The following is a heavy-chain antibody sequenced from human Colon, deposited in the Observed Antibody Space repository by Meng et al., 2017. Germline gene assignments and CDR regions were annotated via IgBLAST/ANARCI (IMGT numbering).Heavy chain of an antibody. CDR1: GGSIGSNSYH. D-gene: IGHD5-18*01. J-gene: IGHJ5*01. V-gene: IGHV4-39*01. Sequence: QVQLQESGPGLVKPSEALSLTCPVSGGSIGSNSYHWGWIRQPPGKGLEWVGTIDYSGTTYSNSSLKSRVTISLDTSRNQFSLKLTSVTAADTAVYYCSRRINTAGGWFDSWGQGTLVTVSS. CDR2: IDYSGTT. CDR3: SRRINTAGGWFDS.